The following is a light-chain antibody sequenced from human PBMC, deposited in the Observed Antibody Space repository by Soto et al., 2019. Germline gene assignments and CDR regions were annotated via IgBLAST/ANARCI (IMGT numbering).Light chain of an antibody. CDR2: AAS. J-gene: IGKJ4*01. CDR3: QQSYTTPLT. Sequence: DIQMTQSPSSLSASVGDRVTITCRASQSIVSSLNWYQQKPGEAPKLLIYAASSLQSGVPSRFSGSGAGTDFTLTISSLQPEDFATYYCQQSYTTPLTFGGGTKVEI. CDR1: QSIVSS. V-gene: IGKV1-39*01.